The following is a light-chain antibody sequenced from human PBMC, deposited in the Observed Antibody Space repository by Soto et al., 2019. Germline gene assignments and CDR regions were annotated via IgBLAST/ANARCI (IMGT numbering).Light chain of an antibody. V-gene: IGLV2-14*03. J-gene: IGLJ1*01. CDR1: SSDVGGYNS. CDR2: DAS. Sequence: QSALTQPASVSGSPGQAITISCTGTSSDVGGYNSVFWYQQHPGKAPKLMIYDASSRPSGVSNRFSGSKSGNTASLPISGLQAENEADYYCSSYTSSKTIVFGIGTKVTVL. CDR3: SSYTSSKTIV.